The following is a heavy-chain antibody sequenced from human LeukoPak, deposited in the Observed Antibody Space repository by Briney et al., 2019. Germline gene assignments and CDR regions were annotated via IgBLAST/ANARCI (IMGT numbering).Heavy chain of an antibody. CDR3: ARASFSSSWDPFNY. CDR1: EYTFTGYY. V-gene: IGHV1-2*02. J-gene: IGHJ4*02. Sequence: AASVKVSCKASEYTFTGYYMHWVRQAPGQGLEWMGWINPNSGGTNYARKFQGRVTMTRDTSISTAYMELSRLRSDDTAVYYCARASFSSSWDPFNYWAREPWSPSPQ. CDR2: INPNSGGT. D-gene: IGHD6-13*01.